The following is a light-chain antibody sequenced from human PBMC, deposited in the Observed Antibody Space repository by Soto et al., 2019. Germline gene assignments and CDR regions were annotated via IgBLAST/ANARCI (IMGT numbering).Light chain of an antibody. Sequence: ETVLTQSPGTLSLSPGERATLSCRASQSVAISYLAWYQQKPGQAPRLLIYGASSRATGIPDRFSGRGFGTDFTLTISRLEPEDFAVYYCQHSGDFRWTFGQGTKVDI. V-gene: IGKV3-20*01. CDR1: QSVAISY. CDR2: GAS. CDR3: QHSGDFRWT. J-gene: IGKJ1*01.